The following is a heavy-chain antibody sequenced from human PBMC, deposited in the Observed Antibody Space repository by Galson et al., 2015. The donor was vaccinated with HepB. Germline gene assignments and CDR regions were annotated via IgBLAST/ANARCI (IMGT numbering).Heavy chain of an antibody. CDR1: GFTFSSYA. J-gene: IGHJ3*02. CDR2: ISYDGSNK. CDR3: ARDVAYCSGDSCYSYAFDI. Sequence: SLRLSCAASGFTFSSYAMHWVRQAPGKGLEWVAVISYDGSNKYYADSVKGRFTISRDNSKNTLYLQMNSLRAEDTAVYYCARDVAYCSGDSCYSYAFDIWGQGTMVTVSS. V-gene: IGHV3-30-3*01. D-gene: IGHD2-15*01.